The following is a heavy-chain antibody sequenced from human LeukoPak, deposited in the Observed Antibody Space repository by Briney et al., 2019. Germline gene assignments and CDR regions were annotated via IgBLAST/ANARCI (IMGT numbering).Heavy chain of an antibody. D-gene: IGHD3-10*01. V-gene: IGHV4-4*07. CDR3: ARLGYGSGSYYPLFDY. CDR1: GGSISSYY. CDR2: IYTSGST. J-gene: IGHJ4*02. Sequence: SETLSLTCTVSGGSISSYYWSWIRQPAGKGLEWIGRIYTSGSTNYNPSLKSRVTMSVDTSKNQFSLKLSSVTAADTAVYYCARLGYGSGSYYPLFDYWGQGTLVTVSS.